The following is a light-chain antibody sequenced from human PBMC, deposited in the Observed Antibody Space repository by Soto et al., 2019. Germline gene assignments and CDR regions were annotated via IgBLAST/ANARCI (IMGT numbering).Light chain of an antibody. CDR2: GAS. Sequence: EIVMTQSPATLSVSPGERAILSCRASKSVSNNLAWYQQKPGQAPRLLIYGASTRATGIPARFSGSGSGTDFTLSISRLQSEDFAIYYCQQYNNWPPRTFGGGTKVEIK. CDR1: KSVSNN. V-gene: IGKV3-15*01. CDR3: QQYNNWPPRT. J-gene: IGKJ4*01.